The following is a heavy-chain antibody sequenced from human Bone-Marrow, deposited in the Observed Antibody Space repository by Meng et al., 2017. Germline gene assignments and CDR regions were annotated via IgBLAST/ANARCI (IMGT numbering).Heavy chain of an antibody. CDR2: INHSGST. Sequence: QVQVQQWGAGLLKPSETLSLTCAFHGVSFSSYDWSWIRQPPGKGLEWLGQINHSGSTNDNPSLESRVTISIDTSKNQFSLKLSSVTAADTAVYYCARVAYRWGGDCSYFDYWGQGTLVTVSS. D-gene: IGHD2-21*02. CDR1: GVSFSSYD. CDR3: ARVAYRWGGDCSYFDY. J-gene: IGHJ4*02. V-gene: IGHV4-34*01.